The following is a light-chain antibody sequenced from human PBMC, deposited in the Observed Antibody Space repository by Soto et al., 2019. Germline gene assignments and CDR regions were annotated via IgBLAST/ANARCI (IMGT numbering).Light chain of an antibody. Sequence: IQMTQSPSTLSASVGDRVTITCRASQSISSWLAWYQQKPGKAPKLLIFDASTLESGVPSRFSGSGSGTDFTLTISSLQPDDFATYYCQQYSDSSGAFGQGTKVDI. J-gene: IGKJ1*01. CDR2: DAS. CDR1: QSISSW. V-gene: IGKV1-5*01. CDR3: QQYSDSSGA.